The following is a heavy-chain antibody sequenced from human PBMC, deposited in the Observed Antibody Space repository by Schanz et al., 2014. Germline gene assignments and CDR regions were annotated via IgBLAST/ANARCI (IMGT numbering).Heavy chain of an antibody. CDR2: ISDSGTYT. J-gene: IGHJ5*01. Sequence: QVQGVQSGGGLVKPGGSLRLSCAASGFVFGDYYMTWIRQAPGKGLEWLSYISDSGTYTNYADSVKGRFTISRDNAKSSLYLQMNSLRVEDTDVYYCAASSGWHPSTDSWGQGTLVTVSS. V-gene: IGHV3-11*05. D-gene: IGHD6-19*01. CDR1: GFVFGDYY. CDR3: AASSGWHPSTDS.